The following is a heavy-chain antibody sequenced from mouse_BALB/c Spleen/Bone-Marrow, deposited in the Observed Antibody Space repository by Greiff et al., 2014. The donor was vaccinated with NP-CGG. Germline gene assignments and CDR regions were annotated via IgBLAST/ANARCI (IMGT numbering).Heavy chain of an antibody. V-gene: IGHV1-9*01. CDR1: GYTFSSYW. J-gene: IGHJ3*01. CDR2: ILPGSGNT. CDR3: TRQGFAC. Sequence: QVQLKQSGPELMKPRASVKISCKATGYTFSSYWIEWVKQRPGHGLEWIGEILPGSGNTHYNEKFKGKATFTADTSSNTAYMQLSSLTSEDSAVYYCTRQGFACWGQGTLPLSL.